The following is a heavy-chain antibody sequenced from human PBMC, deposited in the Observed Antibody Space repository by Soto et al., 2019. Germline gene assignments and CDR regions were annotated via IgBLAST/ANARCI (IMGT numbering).Heavy chain of an antibody. Sequence: LRLSCAASGFTFDDYAMHWVRQAPGKGLEWVSGISWNSGSIGYADSVKGRFTISRDNAKNSLYLQMNSLRAEDTALYYCARLTYYYYGMDVWGQGTTVTVSS. CDR2: ISWNSGSI. J-gene: IGHJ6*02. CDR1: GFTFDDYA. CDR3: ARLTYYYYGMDV. V-gene: IGHV3-9*01.